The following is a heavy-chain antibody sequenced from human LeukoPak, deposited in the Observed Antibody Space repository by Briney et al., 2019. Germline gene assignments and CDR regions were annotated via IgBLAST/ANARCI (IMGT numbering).Heavy chain of an antibody. CDR3: AKRGAEVGTTVAPGDY. D-gene: IGHD1-26*01. V-gene: IGHV3-23*01. CDR1: GFTLSSYA. J-gene: IGHJ4*02. CDR2: ISGNGYA. Sequence: QAGGSLRLSCAASGFTLSSYAMNWVRQAPGKGLEWVSAISGNGYAYYADSVKGRFTISRDNSKNTLYLQMSSLRAEDTAVYYCAKRGAEVGTTVAPGDYWGQGTLLTVSS.